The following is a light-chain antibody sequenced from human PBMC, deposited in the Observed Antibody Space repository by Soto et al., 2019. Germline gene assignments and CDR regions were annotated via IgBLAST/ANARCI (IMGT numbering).Light chain of an antibody. J-gene: IGKJ1*01. Sequence: EIVMKQSPATLSVSPGERATLSCRASQSVSSNLAWYQQKPGQAPRLLIYGASTRATGIPDRFSGSGSGTDFTLTISRLEPEDFAVYYCQQYGSSGTFGQGTKVDI. CDR1: QSVSSN. CDR3: QQYGSSGT. V-gene: IGKV3-20*01. CDR2: GAS.